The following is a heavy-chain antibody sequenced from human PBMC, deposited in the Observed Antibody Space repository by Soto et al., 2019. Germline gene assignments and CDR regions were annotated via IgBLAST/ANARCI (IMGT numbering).Heavy chain of an antibody. CDR2: IYNSGGA. J-gene: IGHJ4*02. D-gene: IGHD5-18*01. Sequence: SETLSLTCTVSGDSISSSGYFWSWIRQHPGKGLEWIGYIYNSGGAYYNPSLKSRLTMSMDTSENQFSLKLSSVTAADTAVYYCARMHTSMAWACWGPGTLVTVFS. V-gene: IGHV4-31*03. CDR1: GDSISSSGYF. CDR3: ARMHTSMAWAC.